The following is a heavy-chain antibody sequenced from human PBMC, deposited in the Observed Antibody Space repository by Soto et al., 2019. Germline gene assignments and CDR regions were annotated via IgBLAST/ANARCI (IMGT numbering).Heavy chain of an antibody. Sequence: GASVKVSCKASGYTFTSYYMHWVRQAPGQGLEWMGIINPSGGSTSYAQKFQGRVTMTRDTSTSTVYMELSSLRSEDTAVYYCARDWIPGIAAAGPFDYWGQGTLVTVSS. CDR2: INPSGGST. CDR3: ARDWIPGIAAAGPFDY. J-gene: IGHJ4*02. CDR1: GYTFTSYY. D-gene: IGHD6-13*01. V-gene: IGHV1-46*01.